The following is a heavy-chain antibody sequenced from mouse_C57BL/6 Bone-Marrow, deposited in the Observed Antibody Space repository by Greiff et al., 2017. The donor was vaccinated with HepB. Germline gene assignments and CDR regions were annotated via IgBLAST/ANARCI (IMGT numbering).Heavy chain of an antibody. CDR2: IYPSDSET. CDR3: ARPYYYGSSPSYWYFDV. V-gene: IGHV1-61*01. J-gene: IGHJ1*03. Sequence: QVQLQQPGAELVRPGSSVKLSCKASGYTFTSYWMDWVKQRPGQGLEWIGNIYPSDSETHYNQKFKDKATLTVDKSSSTAYMQLSSLTSEDSAVYYCARPYYYGSSPSYWYFDVWGTGTTVTVSS. D-gene: IGHD1-1*01. CDR1: GYTFTSYW.